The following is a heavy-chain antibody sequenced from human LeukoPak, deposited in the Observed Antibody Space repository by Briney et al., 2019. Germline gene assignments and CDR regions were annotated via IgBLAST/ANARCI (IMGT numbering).Heavy chain of an antibody. V-gene: IGHV4-34*01. Sequence: PSETLSLTCAVYGGSFSGYYWSWIRQPPGKGLEWIGEINHSGSTNYNPSLKSRVTISVDTSKNQFSLKLSSVTAADTAVYYCARVRDGSDAFDIWGQGTMVTVSS. J-gene: IGHJ3*02. CDR3: ARVRDGSDAFDI. D-gene: IGHD5-24*01. CDR1: GGSFSGYY. CDR2: INHSGST.